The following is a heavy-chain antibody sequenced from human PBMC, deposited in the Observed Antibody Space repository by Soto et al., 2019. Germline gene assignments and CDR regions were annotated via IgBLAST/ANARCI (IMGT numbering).Heavy chain of an antibody. CDR3: ARATAAAAAGTNWFDP. J-gene: IGHJ5*02. CDR2: IIPIFGTA. Sequence: SVKVSCKASGVTFSSYAISWVRQAPGQGLEWMGGIIPIFGTANYAQKFQGRVTITADESTSTAYMELSSLRSEDTAVYYCARATAAAAAGTNWFDPRGQGTLVTVSS. V-gene: IGHV1-69*13. D-gene: IGHD6-13*01. CDR1: GVTFSSYA.